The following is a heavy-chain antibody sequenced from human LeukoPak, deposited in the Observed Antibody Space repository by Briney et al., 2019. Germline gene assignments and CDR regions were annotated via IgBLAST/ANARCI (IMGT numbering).Heavy chain of an antibody. D-gene: IGHD1-26*01. V-gene: IGHV3-21*01. CDR3: ARGSYYVAGDFDY. J-gene: IGHJ4*02. CDR1: GFTFSSYS. Sequence: GGSLRLSCAASGFTFSSYSMNWVRQAPGKGLEWVSSISSSSSYIYYADSVKGRFTISRDNAKNSLYLQMNSRRAEDTAVYYCARGSYYVAGDFDYWGQGTLVTVSS. CDR2: ISSSSSYI.